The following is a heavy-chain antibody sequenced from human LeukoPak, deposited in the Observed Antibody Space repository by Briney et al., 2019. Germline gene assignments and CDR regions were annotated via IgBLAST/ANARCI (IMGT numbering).Heavy chain of an antibody. CDR1: GGSISTSNYY. Sequence: SETLSLTCTVSGGSISTSNYYWGWIRQPPGKGLEWIGNIFYSGSTYYSPSLKSRVTISVDTSKNQFSLKLSSVTAADTAVYYCARGRGLPGPLDYWGQGTLVTVSS. D-gene: IGHD3-10*01. CDR2: IFYSGST. CDR3: ARGRGLPGPLDY. J-gene: IGHJ4*02. V-gene: IGHV4-39*07.